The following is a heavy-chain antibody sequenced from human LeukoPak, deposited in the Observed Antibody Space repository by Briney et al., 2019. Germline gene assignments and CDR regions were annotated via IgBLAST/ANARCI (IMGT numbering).Heavy chain of an antibody. Sequence: GRSLRLSCAASGFTFSSYAMHWVRQAPGKGLEWVAVISYDGSNKYYADSVKGRFTISRDNSKNTLYLQMNSLRAEDTAVYYCANDYGGNSAIDYWGQGTLVTVSS. J-gene: IGHJ4*02. V-gene: IGHV3-30-3*02. CDR1: GFTFSSYA. CDR2: ISYDGSNK. D-gene: IGHD4-17*01. CDR3: ANDYGGNSAIDY.